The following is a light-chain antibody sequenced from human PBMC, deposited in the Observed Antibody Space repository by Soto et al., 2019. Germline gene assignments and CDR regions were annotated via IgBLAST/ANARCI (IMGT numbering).Light chain of an antibody. CDR2: AAS. J-gene: IGKJ5*01. CDR3: QQANSFPIT. Sequence: DIQMTQSPSSVSASVGDRVTVTCRASQGISSWLAWYQKKPGKAPKLLIYAASSLQSGVPSRSSGSGSGTDFTLTISSLKKEDCAIYFCQQANSFPITFGQGTRLEIK. CDR1: QGISSW. V-gene: IGKV1-12*01.